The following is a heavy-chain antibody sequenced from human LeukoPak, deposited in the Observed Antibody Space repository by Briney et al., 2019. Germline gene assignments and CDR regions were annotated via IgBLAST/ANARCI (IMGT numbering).Heavy chain of an antibody. V-gene: IGHV4-34*01. Sequence: PSETLSLTCAVYGGSFSGYYWSWIRQPPGKGLEWIGEINHSGSTNYNPSLKSRVTISVDTSKNQFSLKLSSVTAADTAVYYCARGGGEWFDYWGQGTLVTVSS. CDR3: ARGGGEWFDY. CDR1: GGSFSGYY. CDR2: INHSGST. D-gene: IGHD3-16*01. J-gene: IGHJ4*02.